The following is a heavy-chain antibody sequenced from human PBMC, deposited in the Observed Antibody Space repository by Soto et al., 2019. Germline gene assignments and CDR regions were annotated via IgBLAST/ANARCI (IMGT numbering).Heavy chain of an antibody. V-gene: IGHV1-18*01. D-gene: IGHD3-22*01. J-gene: IGHJ6*02. CDR3: ARVGITMIVVVSGMDV. CDR2: ISAYNGNT. Sequence: QVQLVQSGAEVKKPGASVKVSCKASGYTFTSYGISWVRQAPGQGLEWMGWISAYNGNTNYAQKLQGRVTMTTDTSTSTADMELRSLRADDTAVYYWARVGITMIVVVSGMDVWGQGTTVTVSS. CDR1: GYTFTSYG.